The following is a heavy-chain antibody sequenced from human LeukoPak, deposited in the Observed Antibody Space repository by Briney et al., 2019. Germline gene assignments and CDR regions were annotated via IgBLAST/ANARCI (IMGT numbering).Heavy chain of an antibody. J-gene: IGHJ4*02. Sequence: GGSLRLSCAASGFTFSSYAMSWVRQAPGKGLEWVSAISGSGGSTYYADSVKGRFTISRDNSKNTLYLQMNSPRAEDTAVYYCAKSRTEYQLLKAFDYWGQGTLVTVSS. D-gene: IGHD2-2*01. CDR3: AKSRTEYQLLKAFDY. CDR1: GFTFSSYA. V-gene: IGHV3-23*01. CDR2: ISGSGGST.